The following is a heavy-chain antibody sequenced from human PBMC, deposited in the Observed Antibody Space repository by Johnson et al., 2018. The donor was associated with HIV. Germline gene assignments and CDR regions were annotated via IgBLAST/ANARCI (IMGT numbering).Heavy chain of an antibody. CDR2: IKHDGSEK. Sequence: VQLVESGGGLVQPGGSLRVSCVASAFTFSSYWMSWVRQAPGKGLEWVANIKHDGSEKYYVDSLKGRFTISRDNAKNSLYLQMNSLRAEDTAVYYCAKDRGVVVTAAPYEAFDIWGQGTMVTVSS. CDR1: AFTFSSYW. D-gene: IGHD2-21*02. J-gene: IGHJ3*02. V-gene: IGHV3-7*01. CDR3: AKDRGVVVTAAPYEAFDI.